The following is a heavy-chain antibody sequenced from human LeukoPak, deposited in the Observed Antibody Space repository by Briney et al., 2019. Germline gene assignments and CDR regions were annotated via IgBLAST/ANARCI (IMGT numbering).Heavy chain of an antibody. Sequence: GESLRISCKGSGYSFTSYWIGWVRQMPGKGLEWTGIIYPGDSDTRYSPSFQGQVTISADKSISTAYLQWSSLKASDTAMYYCARHLRSSYDSSGYMPPGFDYWGQGTLVTVSS. D-gene: IGHD3-22*01. J-gene: IGHJ4*02. V-gene: IGHV5-51*01. CDR2: IYPGDSDT. CDR3: ARHLRSSYDSSGYMPPGFDY. CDR1: GYSFTSYW.